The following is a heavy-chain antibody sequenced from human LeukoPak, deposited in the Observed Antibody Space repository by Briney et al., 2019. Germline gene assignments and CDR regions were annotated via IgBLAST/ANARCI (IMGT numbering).Heavy chain of an antibody. CDR3: ARGVVPYSSSPSLDY. J-gene: IGHJ4*02. Sequence: GASVKVSCKASGGTFSSYAISWVRQAPGQGLEWMGRIITIFGTANYAQKFQGRVTITTDESTSTAYMELSSLRSEDTAVYYCARGVVPYSSSPSLDYWGQGTLVTVSS. D-gene: IGHD6-6*01. CDR2: IITIFGTA. CDR1: GGTFSSYA. V-gene: IGHV1-69*05.